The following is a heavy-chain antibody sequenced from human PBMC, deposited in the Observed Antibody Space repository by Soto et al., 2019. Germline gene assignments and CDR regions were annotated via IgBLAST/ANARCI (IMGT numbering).Heavy chain of an antibody. Sequence: QVQLVQSGAEVKKPGSSVKVSCKASGGTFSSYPISWVRQAPGQGLEWMGRIIPILNIANYAQKFQGRVTLTADKSTNTAYMELSSLRYEDTAVYYCARTRAATDSLYWFDPWGQGTLVTVSS. CDR2: IIPILNIA. D-gene: IGHD2-21*01. CDR3: ARTRAATDSLYWFDP. J-gene: IGHJ5*02. V-gene: IGHV1-69*02. CDR1: GGTFSSYP.